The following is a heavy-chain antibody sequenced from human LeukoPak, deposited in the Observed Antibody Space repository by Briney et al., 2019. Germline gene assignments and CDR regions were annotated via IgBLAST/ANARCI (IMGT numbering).Heavy chain of an antibody. D-gene: IGHD2-2*01. CDR3: ARAGENIVVVPAAFDY. J-gene: IGHJ4*02. CDR2: IWYDGSNK. CDR1: GFTFSSYG. V-gene: IGHV3-33*01. Sequence: PGGSLRLSCAASGFTFSSYGMHWVRQAPGKGLEWVAVIWYDGSNKYYADSVKGRFTISRDNSKNTLYLQMNSLRAEDTAVYYCARAGENIVVVPAAFDYWGQGTLVTVSS.